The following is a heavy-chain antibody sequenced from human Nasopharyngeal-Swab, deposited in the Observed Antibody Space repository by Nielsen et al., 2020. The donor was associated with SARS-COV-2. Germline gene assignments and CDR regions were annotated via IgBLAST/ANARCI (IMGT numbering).Heavy chain of an antibody. CDR1: GLTFSGHW. Sequence: GESLKISCAASGLTFSGHWMHWVRQAPGRGLVWVSRINGDGSTISYAESVRGRFTISRDNSKNTLYLQMNSLRAEDTAVYYCAREGTTYYYDSSGYPKGFQHWGQGTLVTVSS. J-gene: IGHJ1*01. V-gene: IGHV3-74*01. CDR3: AREGTTYYYDSSGYPKGFQH. CDR2: INGDGSTI. D-gene: IGHD3-22*01.